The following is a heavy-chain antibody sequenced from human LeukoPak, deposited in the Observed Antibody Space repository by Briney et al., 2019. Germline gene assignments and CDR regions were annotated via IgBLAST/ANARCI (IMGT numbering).Heavy chain of an antibody. Sequence: TSSETLSLTCTVSGGSISSSSYYWGWIRQPPGKGLEWIGSIYYSGSTYYNPSLKSRVTISVDTSKNQFSLKLSSVTAADTAVYYCARGSRIVVVPAAISRSYYYYGMDVWGQGTTVTVSS. J-gene: IGHJ6*02. D-gene: IGHD2-2*02. CDR3: ARGSRIVVVPAAISRSYYYYGMDV. CDR1: GGSISSSSYY. V-gene: IGHV4-39*07. CDR2: IYYSGST.